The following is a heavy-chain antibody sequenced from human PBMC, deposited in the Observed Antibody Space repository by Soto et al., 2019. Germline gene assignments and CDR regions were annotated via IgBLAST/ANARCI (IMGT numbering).Heavy chain of an antibody. J-gene: IGHJ4*02. CDR2: ISSSGSTI. CDR3: ASEYSSSRAFDY. Sequence: GGSLRLSCAASGFTFSSYEMNWVRQAPGKGLEWVSYISSSGSTIYYADSVKGRFTISRDNAKNSLYLQMNSLRAEDTAVYYCASEYSSSRAFDYWGKGTLVTVSS. D-gene: IGHD6-6*01. CDR1: GFTFSSYE. V-gene: IGHV3-48*03.